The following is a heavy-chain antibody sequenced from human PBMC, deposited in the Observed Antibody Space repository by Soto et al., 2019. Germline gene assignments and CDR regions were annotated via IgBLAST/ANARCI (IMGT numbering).Heavy chain of an antibody. V-gene: IGHV4-39*01. D-gene: IGHD4-17*01. CDR3: ARSMTTVVTLDY. CDR2: IYYSGST. J-gene: IGHJ4*02. CDR1: GGSISSSSYY. Sequence: SETLSLTCTVSGGSISSSSYYWGWIRQPPGKGLEWIGSIYYSGSTYYNPSLKSRVTISVDTSKNQFSLKLSSVTAADTAVYYCARSMTTVVTLDYWGQGTLDTVSS.